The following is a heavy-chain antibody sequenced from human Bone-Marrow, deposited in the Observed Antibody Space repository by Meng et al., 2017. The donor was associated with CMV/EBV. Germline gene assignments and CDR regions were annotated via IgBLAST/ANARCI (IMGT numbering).Heavy chain of an antibody. Sequence: GGSLRLSCVASGFTFRSYAMSWVRQAPGKGLEWVSVIYSAGSSTYYADSVKGRFTISRDNSKNTLYLQMNSLRAEDTAVYYCARVSVGARGEHCFDYWGQGTRVTVYS. D-gene: IGHD1-26*01. V-gene: IGHV3-23*03. J-gene: IGHJ4*02. CDR1: GFTFRSYA. CDR2: IYSAGSST. CDR3: ARVSVGARGEHCFDY.